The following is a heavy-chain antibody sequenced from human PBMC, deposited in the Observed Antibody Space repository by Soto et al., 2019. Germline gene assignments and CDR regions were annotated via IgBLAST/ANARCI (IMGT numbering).Heavy chain of an antibody. V-gene: IGHV1-18*01. J-gene: IGHJ6*02. Sequence: QVQLVQSGAEVKNPGASVKVSCKAPGYTFTRYGIGWARQAAGQGLEWMGWINTYNGNTNYAQNVQGRVTLTTDTSTSTAYMELRSLRSNDTAIYYCAMVDVYVTPSPQDVWGQGTTVLVSS. CDR1: GYTFTRYG. D-gene: IGHD3-16*01. CDR3: AMVDVYVTPSPQDV. CDR2: INTYNGNT.